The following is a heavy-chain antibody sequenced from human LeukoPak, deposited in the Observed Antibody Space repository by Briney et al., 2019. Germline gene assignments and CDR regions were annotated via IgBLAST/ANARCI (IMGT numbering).Heavy chain of an antibody. V-gene: IGHV3-20*01. D-gene: IGHD1-1*01. CDR1: GFTHVDYG. CDR3: ARAGGGLEGGSFDY. J-gene: IGHJ4*02. Sequence: GGSLRLYCAASGFTHVDYGLSWVRQPPGTGLEWVSGINWLGGGTGYADSVKGRFTISRDNAKNSLYLQMNSLRAEDTALYHCARAGGGLEGGSFDYWGQGTLVTVSS. CDR2: INWLGGGT.